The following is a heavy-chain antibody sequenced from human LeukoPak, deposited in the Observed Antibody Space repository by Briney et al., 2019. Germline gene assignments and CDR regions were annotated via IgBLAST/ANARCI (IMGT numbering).Heavy chain of an antibody. J-gene: IGHJ6*04. CDR3: ARTPLYAMDV. CDR2: INSNSGRT. D-gene: IGHD2/OR15-2a*01. CDR1: GYTFSGYY. V-gene: IGHV1-2*02. Sequence: ASVKVSCKASGYTFSGYYMRWVRHAPGQGLERMGWINSNSGRTNYAQKFQGRVTITRDTSISTAYMELSRLRSDDTAVYYCARTPLYAMDVWGKGTTVTVSS.